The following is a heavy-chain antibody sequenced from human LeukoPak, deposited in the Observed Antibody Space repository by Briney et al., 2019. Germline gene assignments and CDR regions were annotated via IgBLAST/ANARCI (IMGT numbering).Heavy chain of an antibody. J-gene: IGHJ6*03. V-gene: IGHV3-30*18. D-gene: IGHD5-24*01. CDR3: AKDDVEMALYYYYYMDV. Sequence: GGSLRLSCAASGFTFSSYGMHWVRQAPGKGLEWVAVISYDGSNKYYADSVKGRFTISRDNSRNTLYLQMNSLRAEDTAVYYCAKDDVEMALYYYYYMDVWGKGTTVTVSS. CDR1: GFTFSSYG. CDR2: ISYDGSNK.